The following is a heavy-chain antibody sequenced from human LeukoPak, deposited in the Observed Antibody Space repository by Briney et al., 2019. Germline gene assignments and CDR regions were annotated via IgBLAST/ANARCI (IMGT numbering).Heavy chain of an antibody. CDR3: AGNSSCWGYFNY. CDR2: ISGSGDST. CDR1: GFTFSRYW. Sequence: GGSLRLSCAASGFTFSRYWMHWVRQAPGKGLECVSAISGSGDSTYYADSVKGRFTISRDNSKNALYLQMNSLRAEDTAVYYCAGNSSCWGYFNYWGQGTLVTVSS. J-gene: IGHJ4*02. V-gene: IGHV3-23*01. D-gene: IGHD6-19*01.